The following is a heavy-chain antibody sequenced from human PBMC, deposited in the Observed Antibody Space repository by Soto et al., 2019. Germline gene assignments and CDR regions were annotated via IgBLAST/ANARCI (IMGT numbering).Heavy chain of an antibody. Sequence: TSETLSLTCAVYGGSVNGYYWNWIRQPPGKGLEWIGEINHTGGTHYNPSLKSRVTMSVDTSKNQFSLRLSSVTAADTAIYYCATRITVFGLLIPPLDPWGQGTKVTVYS. CDR3: ATRITVFGLLIPPLDP. CDR2: INHTGGT. CDR1: GGSVNGYY. J-gene: IGHJ5*02. D-gene: IGHD3-3*01. V-gene: IGHV4-34*01.